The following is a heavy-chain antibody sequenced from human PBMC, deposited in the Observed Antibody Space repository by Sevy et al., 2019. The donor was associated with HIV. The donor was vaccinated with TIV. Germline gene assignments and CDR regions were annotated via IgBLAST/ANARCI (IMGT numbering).Heavy chain of an antibody. J-gene: IGHJ6*02. V-gene: IGHV1-24*01. Sequence: ASVKVSCKVSGYTLTELSMHWVRQAPGKGLEWMGGFDPEDGETIYAQKFQGRVTMTEDTSTDTAYMELRSLRSEDTAVYYCASGVGNYYYYGMDVWGQGTTVTVSS. D-gene: IGHD1-26*01. CDR1: GYTLTELS. CDR3: ASGVGNYYYYGMDV. CDR2: FDPEDGET.